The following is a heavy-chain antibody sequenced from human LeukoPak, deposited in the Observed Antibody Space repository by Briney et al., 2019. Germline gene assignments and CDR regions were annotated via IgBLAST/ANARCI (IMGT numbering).Heavy chain of an antibody. Sequence: ASVKVSCKAFGYTFSGCYMHWVRQAPGQGLEWMGWINPNNGGTNYAQKFQGRVTTTRDTSISTAYMELSRLTSDDTAVYYCVRESCGAVSCSVFDYWGQGTLVTVSS. J-gene: IGHJ4*02. CDR2: INPNNGGT. D-gene: IGHD2-15*01. V-gene: IGHV1-2*02. CDR1: GYTFSGCY. CDR3: VRESCGAVSCSVFDY.